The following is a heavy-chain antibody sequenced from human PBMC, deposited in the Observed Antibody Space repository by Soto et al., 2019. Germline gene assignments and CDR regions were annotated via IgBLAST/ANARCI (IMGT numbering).Heavy chain of an antibody. D-gene: IGHD3-22*01. CDR3: ARTRPQDYYDSSGPDAFDI. CDR1: GFSLSTSGMR. CDR2: IDWDDDK. V-gene: IGHV2-70*04. Sequence: PTLVNPTQTLTLTCTFSGFSLSTSGMRVSWIRQPPGKALEWLARIDWDDDKFYSTSLKTRLTISKDTSKNQVVLTMTNMDPVDTATYYCARTRPQDYYDSSGPDAFDIWGQGTMVTVSS. J-gene: IGHJ3*02.